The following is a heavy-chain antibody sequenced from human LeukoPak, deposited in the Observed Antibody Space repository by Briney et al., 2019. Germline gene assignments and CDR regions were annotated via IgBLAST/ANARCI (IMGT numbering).Heavy chain of an antibody. J-gene: IGHJ4*02. CDR1: GYAFTSYY. CDR3: VFGVVIDSFDY. D-gene: IGHD3-3*01. V-gene: IGHV1-46*01. CDR2: INPSGGST. Sequence: ASVKVSCKASGYAFTSYYMHWVRQAPGQGLEWMGIINPSGGSTSYAQKFQGRVTMTRDTSTSTVYMELSSLRSEDTAVYYCVFGVVIDSFDYWGQGTLVTVSS.